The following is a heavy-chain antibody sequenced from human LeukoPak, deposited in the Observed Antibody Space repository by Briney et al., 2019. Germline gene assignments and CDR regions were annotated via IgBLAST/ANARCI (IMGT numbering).Heavy chain of an antibody. CDR1: GFTFGDYA. J-gene: IGHJ3*02. CDR3: TRTASGSADAFDI. Sequence: GGSLRLSCTASGFTFGDYAMSWVRQAPGKGLEWVGLIRSKAYGGTTEYAASVKGRFTISRDDSKSIAYLQMNSLKTEDTAVYYCTRTASGSADAFDIWGQGTMVTVSS. D-gene: IGHD6-25*01. V-gene: IGHV3-49*04. CDR2: IRSKAYGGTT.